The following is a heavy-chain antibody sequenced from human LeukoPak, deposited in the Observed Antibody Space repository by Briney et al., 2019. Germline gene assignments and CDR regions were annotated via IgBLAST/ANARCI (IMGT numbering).Heavy chain of an antibody. CDR1: GFTVNNNY. CDR3: VSDILRNFDY. J-gene: IGHJ4*02. D-gene: IGHD2-21*01. V-gene: IGHV3-53*01. Sequence: PGGSLRLSCAASGFTVNNNYMSWVRPAPGKRLEWVSIIYSGGSTKYADSVKGRFTISRDTSKNTLYLQMNSLSAEDSAVYYCVSDILRNFDYWGQGTLVTVSS. CDR2: IYSGGST.